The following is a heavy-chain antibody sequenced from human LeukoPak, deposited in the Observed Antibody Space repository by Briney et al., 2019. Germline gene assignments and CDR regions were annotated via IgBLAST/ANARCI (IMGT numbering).Heavy chain of an antibody. CDR1: GGSISSGGYY. J-gene: IGHJ3*02. CDR2: IYYSGST. D-gene: IGHD5-12*01. CDR3: AREYRRDGYNQGFAFDI. V-gene: IGHV4-31*03. Sequence: PSETLSLTCTVSGGSISSGGYYWSWIRQHPGKGLEWIGYIYYSGSTYYNPSLKSRVTISVDTSRNQFSLKLSSVTAADTAVYYXAREYRRDGYNQGFAFDIWGQGTMVTVSS.